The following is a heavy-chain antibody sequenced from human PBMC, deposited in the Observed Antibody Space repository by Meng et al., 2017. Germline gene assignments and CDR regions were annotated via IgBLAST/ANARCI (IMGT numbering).Heavy chain of an antibody. CDR2: IYYSGST. CDR1: GGSISSYY. CDR3: ARDLSTAATYYFDY. Sequence: SETLSLTCTVSGGSISSYYWSWIRQPPGKGLEWIGYIYYSGSTKYNPSLKSRVTISVDTSKNQFSLKLSSVTAADTAVYYCARDLSTAATYYFDYWGQGTLVTVSS. V-gene: IGHV4-59*01. J-gene: IGHJ4*02. D-gene: IGHD2-15*01.